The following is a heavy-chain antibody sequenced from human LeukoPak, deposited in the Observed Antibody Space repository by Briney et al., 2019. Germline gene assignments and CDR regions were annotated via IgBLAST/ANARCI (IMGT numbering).Heavy chain of an antibody. D-gene: IGHD3-9*01. CDR2: IYTSGST. Sequence: PSETLSLTCTVSGGSISSGSYYWSWIRQPAGKGLEWIGRIYTSGSTNYNPSLKSRVTISVDTSKNQFSLKLSSVTAADTAVYYCARGPTRYYRDYWGQGTLVTVSS. J-gene: IGHJ4*02. CDR3: ARGPTRYYRDY. V-gene: IGHV4-61*02. CDR1: GGSISSGSYY.